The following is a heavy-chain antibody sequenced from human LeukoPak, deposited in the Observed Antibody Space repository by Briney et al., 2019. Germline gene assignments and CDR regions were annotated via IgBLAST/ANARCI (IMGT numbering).Heavy chain of an antibody. CDR3: ARGGGLDV. D-gene: IGHD3-16*01. V-gene: IGHV3-7*03. J-gene: IGHJ6*02. CDR2: INHNGNVN. CDR1: GFAFSSYW. Sequence: GGSLRLSCAASGFAFSSYWMNWARQAPGKGLEWVASINHNGNVNYYVDSVKGRFTISRDNAKNSPYLQMSNLRAEDTAVYFCARGGGLDVWGQGATVTVSS.